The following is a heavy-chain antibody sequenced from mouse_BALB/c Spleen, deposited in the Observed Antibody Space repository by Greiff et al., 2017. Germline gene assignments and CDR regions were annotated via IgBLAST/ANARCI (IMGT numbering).Heavy chain of an antibody. CDR2: IDPANGNT. CDR1: GFNIKDTY. Sequence: VQLKQSGAELVKPGASVKLSCTASGFNIKDTYMHWVKQRPEQGLEWIGRIDPANGNTKYDPKFQGKATITADTSSNTAYLQLSSLTSEDTAVYYCARSGGYDGWVFDYWGQGTTLTVSS. V-gene: IGHV14-3*02. CDR3: ARSGGYDGWVFDY. D-gene: IGHD2-2*01. J-gene: IGHJ2*01.